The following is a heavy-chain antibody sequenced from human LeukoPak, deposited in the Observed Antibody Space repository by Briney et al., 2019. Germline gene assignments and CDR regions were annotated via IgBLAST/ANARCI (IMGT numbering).Heavy chain of an antibody. CDR3: ARDMTYCSGGSCYSGMDV. V-gene: IGHV3-66*01. Sequence: PGGSLRLSCAASGFTVSSNYMSWVRQAPGEGLEWVSVIYSGGSTYYADSVKGRFTISRDNSKNTLYLQMNSLRAEDAAVYYCARDMTYCSGGSCYSGMDVWGQGTTVTVSS. J-gene: IGHJ6*02. CDR2: IYSGGST. D-gene: IGHD2-15*01. CDR1: GFTVSSNY.